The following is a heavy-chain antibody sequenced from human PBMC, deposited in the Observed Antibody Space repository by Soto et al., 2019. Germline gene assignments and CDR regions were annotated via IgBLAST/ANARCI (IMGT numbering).Heavy chain of an antibody. Sequence: SLTCAVYGGSFSGYYWSWIRQPPGKGLEWIGEINHSGSTNYNPSLNSRVTISVDTSNNHVSLKLSSVTAADTAVYYCARVGPWVPYYYDSSPYTFENWFDPWGQGTLVTVSS. V-gene: IGHV4-34*01. CDR3: ARVGPWVPYYYDSSPYTFENWFDP. CDR2: INHSGST. D-gene: IGHD3-22*01. J-gene: IGHJ5*02. CDR1: GGSFSGYY.